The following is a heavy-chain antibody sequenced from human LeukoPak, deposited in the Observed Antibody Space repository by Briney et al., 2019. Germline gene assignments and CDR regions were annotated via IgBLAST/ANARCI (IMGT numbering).Heavy chain of an antibody. V-gene: IGHV3-66*01. D-gene: IGHD6-13*01. CDR1: GFTVSTNY. CDR2: IGGGGGST. J-gene: IGHJ5*02. CDR3: ARAGGYSSSWYAVWWFDP. Sequence: PGGSLRLSCAASGFTVSTNYMSWVRQAPGKGLEWVSAIGGGGGSTFYADSVKGRFTISRDDSTNTLYLLMNSLRAEDTAVYYCARAGGYSSSWYAVWWFDPWGQGTLVTVSS.